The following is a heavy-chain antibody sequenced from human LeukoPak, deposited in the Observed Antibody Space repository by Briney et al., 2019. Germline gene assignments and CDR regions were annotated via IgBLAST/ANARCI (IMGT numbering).Heavy chain of an antibody. CDR1: GFTFSSYA. V-gene: IGHV3-23*01. CDR2: ISGSGGSK. Sequence: PGGSLRLSCAASGFTFSSYAMSWVRQAPGKGLEWVSGISGSGGSKYYADSVKGRFTISRDNSKNTLYLQMNSLRAEDTAVYYCAKDGGSSSGWYYFDYWGQGTLVTVSS. CDR3: AKDGGSSSGWYYFDY. J-gene: IGHJ4*02. D-gene: IGHD2-15*01.